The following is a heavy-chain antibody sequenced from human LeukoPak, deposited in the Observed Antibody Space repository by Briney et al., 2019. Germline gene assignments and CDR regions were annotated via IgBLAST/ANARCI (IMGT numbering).Heavy chain of an antibody. D-gene: IGHD2-15*01. J-gene: IGHJ3*01. CDR2: ISSDGSKT. CDR1: GFTFSAFG. CDR3: AKPRDIDSWAFDV. V-gene: IGHV3-30*18. Sequence: GGTLRLSCAASGFTFSAFGMHWVRHPPAKALEWVALISSDGSKTYAAGSVKGRFTISRDNSKNTLNLQMNSLRTEDTAVFYCAKPRDIDSWAFDVWGQGTMVTVSS.